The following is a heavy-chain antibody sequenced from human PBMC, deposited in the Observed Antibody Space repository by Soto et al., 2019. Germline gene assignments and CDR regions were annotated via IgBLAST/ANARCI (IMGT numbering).Heavy chain of an antibody. Sequence: SETLSLTCTVSGGSISSGGYYWSWIRQHPGKVLEWIVYIYYSGSTYYNPSLKSRVTISLDTSNNQFSLKLSSVTSSYTSVYYCAXXPTMSGWYVVYYPTADYFQHWGQGTLVTVSS. D-gene: IGHD6-19*01. CDR1: GGSISSGGYY. J-gene: IGHJ1*01. V-gene: IGHV4-31*03. CDR3: AXXPTMSGWYVVYYPTADYFQH. CDR2: IYYSGST.